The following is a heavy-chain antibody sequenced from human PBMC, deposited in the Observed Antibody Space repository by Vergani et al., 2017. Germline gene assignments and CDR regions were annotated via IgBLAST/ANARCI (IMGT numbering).Heavy chain of an antibody. CDR2: IRSKAYCGTT. CDR3: TRDLFTYGSGNSFIYGMDV. J-gene: IGHJ6*02. Sequence: EVQLVESGGGLVQPGRSLRLSCTASGFTFGDYAMSWFRQAPGKGLEWVGFIRSKAYCGTTEYAASVKGRFTISRDDSKSIAYLQMNSLKTEDTAVYYCTRDLFTYGSGNSFIYGMDVWGQGTTVTVSS. V-gene: IGHV3-49*03. D-gene: IGHD3-10*01. CDR1: GFTFGDYA.